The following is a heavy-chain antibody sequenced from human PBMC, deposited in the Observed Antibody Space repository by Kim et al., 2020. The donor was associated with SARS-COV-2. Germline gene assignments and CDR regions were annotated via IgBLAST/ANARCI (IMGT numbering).Heavy chain of an antibody. CDR2: ISASSSYI. J-gene: IGHJ4*02. Sequence: GGSLRLSCAASGFTFTSYSMTWVRQAPGKGLEWVSSISASSSYIYYADSVRGRFTISRNNAKSSLYLQMNSLRAEGTAVYYCARVPADLWGQGTLVTVSS. CDR3: ARVPADL. CDR1: GFTFTSYS. V-gene: IGHV3-21*01.